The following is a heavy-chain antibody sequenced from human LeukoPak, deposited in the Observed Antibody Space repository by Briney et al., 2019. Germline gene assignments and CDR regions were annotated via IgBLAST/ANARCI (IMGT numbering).Heavy chain of an antibody. CDR3: ARDDCSSTSCYGYYYYGMDV. V-gene: IGHV3-66*01. D-gene: IGHD2-2*01. Sequence: GGSLRLSCAASGFTVSSNYMSWVRQAPGKGLEWVSVIYSGGSTYYADSVKGRFTISRDNSKNTLYLQMNSLRAEDTAVYYCARDDCSSTSCYGYYYYGMDVWGQGTTVTVSS. CDR2: IYSGGST. CDR1: GFTVSSNY. J-gene: IGHJ6*02.